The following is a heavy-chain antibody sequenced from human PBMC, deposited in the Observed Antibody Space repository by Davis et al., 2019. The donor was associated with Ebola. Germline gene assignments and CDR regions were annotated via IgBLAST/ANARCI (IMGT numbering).Heavy chain of an antibody. V-gene: IGHV1-3*01. CDR2: INAGNGDT. CDR1: GYIFTSYA. CDR3: ARDGYGDYGGVDYYYYGMDV. D-gene: IGHD4-17*01. J-gene: IGHJ6*02. Sequence: ASVKVSCKASGYIFTSYAIHWVRQAPGQRLEWMGWINAGNGDTKYSQKLQGRVTMTTDTSTSTAYMELRSLRSDDTAVYYCARDGYGDYGGVDYYYYGMDVWGQGTTVTVSS.